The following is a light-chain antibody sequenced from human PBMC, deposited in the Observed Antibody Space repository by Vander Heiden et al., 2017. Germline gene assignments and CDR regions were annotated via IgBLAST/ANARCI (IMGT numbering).Light chain of an antibody. J-gene: IGLJ2*01. Sequence: QSVLTQPPSVSASPGQTVTISSSGSSSNIGNNYGSWYQQLPGTVTKLLIYDNNKRPSGISDRVSGSKSGTAATLGITGLQTGDEADYYCGTWESSLSAVVFGGGTKLTVL. CDR2: DNN. CDR3: GTWESSLSAVV. CDR1: SSNIGNNY. V-gene: IGLV1-51*01.